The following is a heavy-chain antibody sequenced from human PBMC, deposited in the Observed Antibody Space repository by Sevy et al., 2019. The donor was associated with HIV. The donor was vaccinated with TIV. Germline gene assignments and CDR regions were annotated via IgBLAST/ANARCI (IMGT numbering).Heavy chain of an antibody. CDR3: SRSMVRGNTPHLDTFHY. V-gene: IGHV4-61*02. CDR2: IYTTGST. CDR1: GGSIRSGTYY. J-gene: IGHJ4*02. D-gene: IGHD3-10*01. Sequence: TLSLTCTVSGGSIRSGTYYWNWIRQPAGKRLEWIGRIYTTGSTDYNPSLKSRVTISVDTSKNQFSLTLSSVTAPDTAVYYCSRSMVRGNTPHLDTFHYWGQGTLVTVSS.